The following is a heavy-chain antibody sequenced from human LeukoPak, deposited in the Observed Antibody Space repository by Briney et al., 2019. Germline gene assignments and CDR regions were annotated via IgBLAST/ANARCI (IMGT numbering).Heavy chain of an antibody. CDR2: IFYVGST. Sequence: TSETLSLTCTVSGDSIGSHYWGWIRQPPGKGLEWIGYIFYVGSTNYNPSLKSRVTISVDTSKNQFSLKLNSVTAADTAVYYCARDYYDSRGEAFDIWGQGTMVTVSS. CDR1: GDSIGSHY. V-gene: IGHV4-59*11. CDR3: ARDYYDSRGEAFDI. J-gene: IGHJ3*02. D-gene: IGHD3-22*01.